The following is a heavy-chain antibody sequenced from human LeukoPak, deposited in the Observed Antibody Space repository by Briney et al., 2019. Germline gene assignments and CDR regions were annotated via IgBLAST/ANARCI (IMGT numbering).Heavy chain of an antibody. V-gene: IGHV4-38-2*01. CDR3: ARNTSAWSPLGETQSAPHCFDS. CDR2: IYNTGST. Sequence: SETLSLTCGVSGNFISRGYYWAWIRPPPGKGLEWIGSIYNTGSTYYNPSLNSRVTMSIDTSKNQFSLKLSSVTAADTAVYYCARNTSAWSPLGETQSAPHCFDSWGQGTLVTVSS. D-gene: IGHD6-19*01. CDR1: GNFISRGYY. J-gene: IGHJ4*02.